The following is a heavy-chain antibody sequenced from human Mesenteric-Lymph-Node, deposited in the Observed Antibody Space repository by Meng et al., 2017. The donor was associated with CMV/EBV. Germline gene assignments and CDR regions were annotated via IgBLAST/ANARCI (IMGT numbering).Heavy chain of an antibody. CDR1: GFTFSSYG. CDR2: IWYDGSNK. Sequence: GGSLRLSCAASGFTFSSYGMHWVRQAPGKGLEWVAVIWYDGSNKYYADSVKGRFTISRDNSKNTMYLQMNSLRAEDTAVYYCAKRARAYSSGWSDYWGQGTLVTVSS. D-gene: IGHD6-19*01. CDR3: AKRARAYSSGWSDY. V-gene: IGHV3-33*06. J-gene: IGHJ4*02.